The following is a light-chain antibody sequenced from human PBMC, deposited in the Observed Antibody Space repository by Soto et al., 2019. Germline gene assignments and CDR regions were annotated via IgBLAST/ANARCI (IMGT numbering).Light chain of an antibody. CDR1: QSISNY. CDR3: QQSYHTPLT. V-gene: IGKV1-39*01. CDR2: AES. J-gene: IGKJ4*01. Sequence: DIEMTQSPSSLSASLGDRVTITCRASQSISNYLNWYQHKPGKAPKLLIYAESSLQSGVPTRFSGCGSGTDFTLTISSLQPEDFATYYCQQSYHTPLTFGGGTKVEIK.